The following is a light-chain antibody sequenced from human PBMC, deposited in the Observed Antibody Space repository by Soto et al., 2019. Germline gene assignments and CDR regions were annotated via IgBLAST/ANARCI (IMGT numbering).Light chain of an antibody. CDR1: QDFXSSY. V-gene: IGKV3-20*01. J-gene: IGKJ5*01. Sequence: LTQSPYTVSLSPGERATLSCRASQDFXSSYLAWYQQKRGQAPGLLXYGASNRANGIPDSLSGSGSGTDFTLTISRREPDDCDWYYWQQYQWAPDTFGQGTRLEIK. CDR3: QQYQWAPDT. CDR2: GAS.